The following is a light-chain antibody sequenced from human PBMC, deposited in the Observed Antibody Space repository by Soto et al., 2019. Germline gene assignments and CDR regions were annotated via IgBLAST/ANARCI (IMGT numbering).Light chain of an antibody. CDR3: CSYVGSGTFV. V-gene: IGLV2-23*03. Sequence: QSALTQPASVSGSPGQSITISCTGTSIDVGGYNLVSWYQQHPGKAPKLMIYEGSRRPSGVSNRFSGSKSGNTASLTITGLQAEDEAEYYCCSYVGSGTFVSGGGTKLTVL. CDR1: SIDVGGYNL. J-gene: IGLJ3*02. CDR2: EGS.